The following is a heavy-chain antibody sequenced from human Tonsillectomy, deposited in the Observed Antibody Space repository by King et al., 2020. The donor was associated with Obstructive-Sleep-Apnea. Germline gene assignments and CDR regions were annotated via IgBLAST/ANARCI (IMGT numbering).Heavy chain of an antibody. CDR2: IKSKTDGGTT. CDR1: GFTFSNAW. D-gene: IGHD4-23*01. J-gene: IGHJ4*02. V-gene: IGHV3-15*01. Sequence: QLVQSGGGLVKPGGSLRLSCAASGFTFSNAWMSWVRQAPGKGLEWVGRIKSKTDGGTTDYAAPVKGRFTISRDDSKNTLYLQMNSLKTEDTAVYYCTTGVSVVTPFDYWGQGTLVTVSS. CDR3: TTGVSVVTPFDY.